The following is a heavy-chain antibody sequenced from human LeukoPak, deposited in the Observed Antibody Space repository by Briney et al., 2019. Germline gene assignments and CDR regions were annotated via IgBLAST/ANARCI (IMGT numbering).Heavy chain of an antibody. V-gene: IGHV3-7*01. Sequence: GGSLRLSCVVSGFTFSNYWMTWVRQAPGKGLEWVANIQQDGSEKYYVDSVKARFTIFRDNAKNSVYLQMNSLRAEDTAVYYCARFGYSHGYGWGGGYYYYYMDVWGKGTTVTVSS. CDR3: ARFGYSHGYGWGGGYYYYYMDV. CDR2: IQQDGSEK. J-gene: IGHJ6*03. CDR1: GFTFSNYW. D-gene: IGHD5-18*01.